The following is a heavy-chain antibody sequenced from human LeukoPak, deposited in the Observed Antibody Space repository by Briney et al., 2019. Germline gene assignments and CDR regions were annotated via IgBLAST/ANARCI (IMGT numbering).Heavy chain of an antibody. CDR3: ARHSGSATIAHGMDV. Sequence: GESLKIPSKASGYSLTSYWIGWVRQMPGKGLEWMGIIYPGDSDTRYSPSFQGQVTISADKSISTAYLQWSSLKASDTAMYYCARHSGSATIAHGMDVWGQGTTVTVPS. V-gene: IGHV5-51*01. CDR1: GYSLTSYW. CDR2: IYPGDSDT. D-gene: IGHD5-24*01. J-gene: IGHJ6*02.